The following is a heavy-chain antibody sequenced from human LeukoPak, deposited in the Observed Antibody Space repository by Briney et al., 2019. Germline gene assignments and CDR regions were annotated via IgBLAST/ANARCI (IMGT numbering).Heavy chain of an antibody. V-gene: IGHV3-23*01. CDR1: GFTLNSNA. CDR3: AKEEVPNDY. Sequence: GGSLRLSCAVSGFTLNSNAMCWVRQAPGKGLEWVSAISRIGVTTYYADSVEGRFTISRDTSKNTLYLQMNTLRPEDTAVYYCAKEEVPNDYWGQGTLVTVPS. D-gene: IGHD2-2*01. CDR2: ISRIGVTT. J-gene: IGHJ4*02.